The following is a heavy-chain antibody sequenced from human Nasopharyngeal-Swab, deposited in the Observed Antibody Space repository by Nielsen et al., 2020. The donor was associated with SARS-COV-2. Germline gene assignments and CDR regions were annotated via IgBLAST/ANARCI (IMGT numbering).Heavy chain of an antibody. D-gene: IGHD3-3*01. CDR2: ISSSSSYI. V-gene: IGHV3-21*01. J-gene: IGHJ4*02. CDR1: GSTFSSYS. CDR3: ARVGSGYPHPLY. Sequence: GGSLRLSCAASGSTFSSYSMNWVRQAPGKGLEWVSSISSSSSYIYYADSVKGRFTISRDNAKNSLYLQMNSLRAEDTAVYYCARVGSGYPHPLYWGQGTLVTVSS.